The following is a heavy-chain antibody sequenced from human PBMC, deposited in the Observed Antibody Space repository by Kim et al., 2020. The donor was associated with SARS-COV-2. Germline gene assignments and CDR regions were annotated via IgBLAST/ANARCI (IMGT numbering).Heavy chain of an antibody. D-gene: IGHD4-17*01. Sequence: SETLSLTCAVYGGSFSGYYWSWIRQPPGKGLEWIGEINHSGSTNYNPSLKSRVTISVDTSKNQFSLKLSSVTAADTAVYYCAREPNGDYHYYFDYWGQGTLVTVSS. CDR1: GGSFSGYY. J-gene: IGHJ4*02. CDR3: AREPNGDYHYYFDY. V-gene: IGHV4-34*01. CDR2: INHSGST.